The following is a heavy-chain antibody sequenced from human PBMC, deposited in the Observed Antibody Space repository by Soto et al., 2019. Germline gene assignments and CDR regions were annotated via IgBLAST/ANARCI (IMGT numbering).Heavy chain of an antibody. CDR2: INPSGGST. CDR3: ARDWGSEWLVLGY. J-gene: IGHJ4*02. D-gene: IGHD6-19*01. V-gene: IGHV1-46*01. CDR1: GYTFTSYA. Sequence: ASVKVSCKASGYTFTSYAVHWVRQAPGQGLEWMGIINPSGGSTSYAQKFQGRVTMTRDTSTSTVYMELSSLRSEDTAVYYCARDWGSEWLVLGYWGQGTLVTSPQ.